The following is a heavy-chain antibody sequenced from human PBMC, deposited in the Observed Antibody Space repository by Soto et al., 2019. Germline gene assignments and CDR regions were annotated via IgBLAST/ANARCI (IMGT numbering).Heavy chain of an antibody. Sequence: QVQLVQSGAEVKKPGSSVKVSCKASGGTFSSYAISWVRQAPGQGLEWMGGIIPIFGTANYAQKFQGRVTITADESTSTAYMELSSLRSEDTAVYYCASPGGPVIAARRWVFDYWGQGTLVTVSS. CDR3: ASPGGPVIAARRWVFDY. CDR1: GGTFSSYA. V-gene: IGHV1-69*01. CDR2: IIPIFGTA. D-gene: IGHD6-6*01. J-gene: IGHJ4*02.